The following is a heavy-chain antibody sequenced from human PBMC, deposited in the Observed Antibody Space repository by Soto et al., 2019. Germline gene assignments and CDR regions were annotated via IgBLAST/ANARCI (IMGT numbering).Heavy chain of an antibody. CDR2: SIPIFGTA. J-gene: IGHJ6*02. Sequence: ASVKVSCKASGGTFNNYPITWVRQAPGQGLEWMGGSIPIFGTANYAQKFQGRVTISVDESTSTAYMELSSLRSEDTAVYFCARDISRRQTYYGMDVWGQGTTVTVSS. V-gene: IGHV1-69*13. CDR1: GGTFNNYP. CDR3: ARDISRRQTYYGMDV. D-gene: IGHD2-21*01.